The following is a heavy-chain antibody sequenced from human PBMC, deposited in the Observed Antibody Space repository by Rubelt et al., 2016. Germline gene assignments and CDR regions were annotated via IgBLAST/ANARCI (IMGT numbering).Heavy chain of an antibody. CDR3: ARGGLRAVAAAFDI. J-gene: IGHJ3*02. D-gene: IGHD6-19*01. Sequence: NAGNGNTKYSQKFQGRVTITRDTSASTAYMELSSLRSEDTAVYYCARGGLRAVAAAFDIWGQGTMVTVSS. V-gene: IGHV1-3*01. CDR2: NAGNGNT.